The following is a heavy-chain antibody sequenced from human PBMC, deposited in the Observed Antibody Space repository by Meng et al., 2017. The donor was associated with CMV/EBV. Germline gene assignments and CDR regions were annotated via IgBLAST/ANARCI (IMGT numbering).Heavy chain of an antibody. J-gene: IGHJ6*02. Sequence: GGSLRLSCAASGFTFSSYWMSWVRQAPGKGLEWVANIKQDGSEKYYVDSVKGRFTISRDNAKNSLYLQMNSLRAEDTAVYYCAREDCSSTSCYTGYYGMDVWGQGTTVTVS. CDR3: AREDCSSTSCYTGYYGMDV. CDR1: GFTFSSYW. CDR2: IKQDGSEK. V-gene: IGHV3-7*01. D-gene: IGHD2-2*02.